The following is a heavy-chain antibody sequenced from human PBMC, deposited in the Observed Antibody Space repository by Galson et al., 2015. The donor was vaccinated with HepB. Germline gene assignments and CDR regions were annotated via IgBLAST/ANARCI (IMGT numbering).Heavy chain of an antibody. Sequence: SLRLSCAASGFTFANYAMTWVRQAPGQGLEWVSAISGDAFRPFYADSVQGRFTISRDNSKDTLFLQMTSLTVEDTAVYFCAKSKQIGGLYYFDLWDQGSLVTVSS. CDR3: AKSKQIGGLYYFDL. CDR2: ISGDAFRP. V-gene: IGHV3-23*01. CDR1: GFTFANYA. J-gene: IGHJ4*02. D-gene: IGHD3-16*01.